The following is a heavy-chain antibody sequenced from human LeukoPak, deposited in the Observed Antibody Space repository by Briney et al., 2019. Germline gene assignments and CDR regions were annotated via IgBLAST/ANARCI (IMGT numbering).Heavy chain of an antibody. CDR3: ARRKQVDWYVDY. J-gene: IGHJ4*02. D-gene: IGHD3-9*01. CDR2: ISSSSSYI. CDR1: GFTFSSYS. Sequence: PGGSLRFSCAASGFTFSSYSMNWVRQAPGKGLEWVSSISSSSSYIYYADSVKGRFTISRDNAKNSLYLQMNSLRAEDTAVYYCARRKQVDWYVDYWGQGTLVTASS. V-gene: IGHV3-21*01.